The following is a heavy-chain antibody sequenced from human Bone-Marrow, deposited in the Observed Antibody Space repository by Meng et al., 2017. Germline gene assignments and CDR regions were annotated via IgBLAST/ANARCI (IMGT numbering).Heavy chain of an antibody. CDR1: GFTFRSYA. J-gene: IGHJ4*02. CDR3: ARGARIVVASNYFDY. D-gene: IGHD6-19*01. CDR2: ISGSGPNT. V-gene: IGHV3-23*04. Sequence: VDPVGCGGAVVQPEGSLILSFSASGFTFRSYAMTWVRQAAGKGLEWVSTISGSGPNTNYADSVRGRFTISRDNSKSTVFLQLNSLRAEDTAVYYCARGARIVVASNYFDYWGQGTLVTVSS.